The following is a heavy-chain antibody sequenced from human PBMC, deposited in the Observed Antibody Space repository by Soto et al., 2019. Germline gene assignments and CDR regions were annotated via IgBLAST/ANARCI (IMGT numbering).Heavy chain of an antibody. Sequence: GGSLRLSCAASGFTFSNAWMSWVRQAPGKGLEWVGRIKGEADGGTTDYAAPVKGRITISRDDSKNTLSLQMNSLKTEDTAVYYCTTVPYGDPGVYWGQGTLVTVSS. CDR3: TTVPYGDPGVY. CDR1: GFTFSNAW. D-gene: IGHD4-17*01. V-gene: IGHV3-15*01. J-gene: IGHJ4*02. CDR2: IKGEADGGTT.